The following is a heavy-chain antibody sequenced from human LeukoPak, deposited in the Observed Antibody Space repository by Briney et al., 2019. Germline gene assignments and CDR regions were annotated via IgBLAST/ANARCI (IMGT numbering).Heavy chain of an antibody. D-gene: IGHD5-18*01. CDR1: GGSFSGYY. CDR3: ARGRAGRYSYGTRSWFDP. Sequence: PETLSLTCAVYGGSFSGYYWSWIRQPPGKGLEWIGEINHSGSTNYNPSLKSRVTISVDTSKNQFSLKLSSVTAADTAVYYCARGRAGRYSYGTRSWFDPWGQGTLVTVSS. V-gene: IGHV4-34*01. J-gene: IGHJ5*02. CDR2: INHSGST.